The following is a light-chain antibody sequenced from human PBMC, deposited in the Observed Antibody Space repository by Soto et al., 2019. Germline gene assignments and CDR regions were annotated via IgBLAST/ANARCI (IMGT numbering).Light chain of an antibody. Sequence: QSVLTQPASVSGSSGQSITISCTGTSSDVGSYNLVSWHQHHPGKAPKLIIYEGDKRPSGVSNRFSGSKSGNTASLTISGLQAEDEADYYCCSYALGSTLVFGGGTKVT. CDR3: CSYALGSTLV. CDR2: EGD. J-gene: IGLJ2*01. V-gene: IGLV2-23*01. CDR1: SSDVGSYNL.